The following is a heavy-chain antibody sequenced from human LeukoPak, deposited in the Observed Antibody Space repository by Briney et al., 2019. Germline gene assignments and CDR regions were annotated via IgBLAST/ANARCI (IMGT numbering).Heavy chain of an antibody. Sequence: ASVKVSCKPYGYTFNTYGITWVRQAPGQGLEWMGWISPYNGNTNYAQKFQGRVTMTTDTATSTAYMELRSLRSDDTAVYYCARGPHERSGYPDDWGQGTLVTVSS. V-gene: IGHV1-18*01. J-gene: IGHJ4*02. CDR2: ISPYNGNT. CDR1: GYTFNTYG. CDR3: ARGPHERSGYPDD. D-gene: IGHD3-22*01.